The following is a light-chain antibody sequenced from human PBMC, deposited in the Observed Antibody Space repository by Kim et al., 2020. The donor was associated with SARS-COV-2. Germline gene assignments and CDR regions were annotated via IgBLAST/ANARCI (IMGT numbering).Light chain of an antibody. J-gene: IGKJ3*01. CDR3: QQRTDWPPT. V-gene: IGKV3-11*01. CDR2: DAS. CDR1: QSVDTY. Sequence: EIVLTQSPATLSLSPGERATLSCRASQSVDTYLVWYQHKPGQAPRLLIYDASNRATGIPARFSGSGSGTDFTLTISSLEPEDFAVYYCQQRTDWPPTFGPGTKVDIK.